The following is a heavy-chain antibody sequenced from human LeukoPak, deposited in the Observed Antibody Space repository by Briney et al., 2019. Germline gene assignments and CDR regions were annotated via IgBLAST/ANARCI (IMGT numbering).Heavy chain of an antibody. D-gene: IGHD2-2*01. Sequence: PGGSLRLSCAASGFTFDDYAMHWVRQAPGKGLEWVSGISWNSGSIGYADSVKGRFTISRDNAKNSLYLQMNSLRAEDTAVYYCARPNSAAAGAFDIWGQGTMVTVSS. CDR2: ISWNSGSI. CDR3: ARPNSAAAGAFDI. J-gene: IGHJ3*02. V-gene: IGHV3-9*01. CDR1: GFTFDDYA.